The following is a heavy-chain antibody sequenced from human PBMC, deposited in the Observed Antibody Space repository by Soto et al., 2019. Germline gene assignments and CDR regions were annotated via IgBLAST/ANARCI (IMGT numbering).Heavy chain of an antibody. CDR2: INTSGRST. Sequence: QPGGSLRLSCTASGFAFSDYAMTWVRQAPGKGLEWVSIINTSGRSTYHADSVKGRFTISRDNSKNTLYLRMTSLRAEDTAVYYCAKCGNWRDVLFDSWGQGTVVTVSS. J-gene: IGHJ4*02. D-gene: IGHD1-20*01. V-gene: IGHV3-23*01. CDR1: GFAFSDYA. CDR3: AKCGNWRDVLFDS.